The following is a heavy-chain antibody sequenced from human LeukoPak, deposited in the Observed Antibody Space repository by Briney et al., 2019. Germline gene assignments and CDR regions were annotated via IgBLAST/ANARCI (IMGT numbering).Heavy chain of an antibody. Sequence: PSETLSLTCAVYGGSFSGYYWSWIRQPPGKGLEWIGEINHSGSTNYNPSLKSRVTISVDTPKNQFSLKLSSVTAADTAVYYCARLLSPIAAAGTGIDYWGQGTLVTVSS. J-gene: IGHJ4*02. D-gene: IGHD6-13*01. CDR3: ARLLSPIAAAGTGIDY. CDR1: GGSFSGYY. CDR2: INHSGST. V-gene: IGHV4-34*01.